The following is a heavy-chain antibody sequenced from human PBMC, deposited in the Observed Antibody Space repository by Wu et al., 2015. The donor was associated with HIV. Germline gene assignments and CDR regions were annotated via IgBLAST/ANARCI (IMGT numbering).Heavy chain of an antibody. V-gene: IGHV1-2*02. D-gene: IGHD3-3*01. CDR1: GYTFTGYY. Sequence: QVQLVQSGAEVKKPGASVKVSCKASGYTFTGYYMHWVRQAPGQGLEWMGWINPNSGGTNYAQKFQGRVTMTRDTSISTAYMELSRLRSDDTAVYYCARPSIHYDFWSGQSELYYYYMDVWGKGTTVTVSS. CDR3: ARPSIHYDFWSGQSELYYYYMDV. CDR2: INPNSGGT. J-gene: IGHJ6*03.